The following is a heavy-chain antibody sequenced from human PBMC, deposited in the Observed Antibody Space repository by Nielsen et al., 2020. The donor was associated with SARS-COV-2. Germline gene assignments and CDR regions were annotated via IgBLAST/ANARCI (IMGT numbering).Heavy chain of an antibody. CDR2: ISSSSSYI. Sequence: GGSLRLSCAASGFTFSSYSMNWVRQAPGKGLEWVSSISSSSSYIYYADSVKGRFTISRDNAKNSLDLQMNSLRAEDTAVYYCARNDYGDLYNYDYWGQGTLVTVSS. CDR1: GFTFSSYS. J-gene: IGHJ4*02. V-gene: IGHV3-21*01. D-gene: IGHD4-17*01. CDR3: ARNDYGDLYNYDY.